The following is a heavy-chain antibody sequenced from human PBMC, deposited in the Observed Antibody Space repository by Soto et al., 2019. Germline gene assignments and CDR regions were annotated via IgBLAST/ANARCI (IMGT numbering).Heavy chain of an antibody. CDR1: GYTFASYA. V-gene: IGHV1-3*01. CDR3: ARSIVVVTALDY. Sequence: ASVKVCCKASGYTFASYAMLWVRQAPGQRLEWMGWINAGNGNTKYSQKFQGRVTITRDTSASTAYMELSSLRSEDTAVYYCARSIVVVTALDYWGQGTLVTVSS. J-gene: IGHJ4*02. CDR2: INAGNGNT. D-gene: IGHD2-21*02.